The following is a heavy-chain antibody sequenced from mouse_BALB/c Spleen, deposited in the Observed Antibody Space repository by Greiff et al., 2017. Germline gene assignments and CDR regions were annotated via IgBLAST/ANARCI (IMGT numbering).Heavy chain of an antibody. D-gene: IGHD2-14*01. CDR1: GFTFSSFG. J-gene: IGHJ2*01. V-gene: IGHV5-17*02. CDR2: ISSGSSTI. Sequence: EVKLMESGGGLVQPGGSRKLSCAASGFTFSSFGMHWVRQAPEKGLEWVAYISSGSSTIYYADTVKGRFTISRDNPKNTLFLQMTSLRSEDTAMYYCARGYRYDEGYYFDYWGQGTTLTVSS. CDR3: ARGYRYDEGYYFDY.